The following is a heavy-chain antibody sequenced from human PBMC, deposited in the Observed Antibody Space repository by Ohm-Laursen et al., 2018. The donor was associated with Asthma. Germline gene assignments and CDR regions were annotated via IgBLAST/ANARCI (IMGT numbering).Heavy chain of an antibody. D-gene: IGHD3-10*01. CDR2: IGTAGDP. J-gene: IGHJ6*02. V-gene: IGHV3-13*05. Sequence: SLRLSCSATGFTFSSNDMHWVRQATGKGLEWVSAIGTAGDPYYPGSVKGRFTISRENAKNSLYLQMNSLRAGDTAVYYCARARSSTMVRGAGMDYGMNVWGQGTTVTVSS. CDR3: ARARSSTMVRGAGMDYGMNV. CDR1: GFTFSSND.